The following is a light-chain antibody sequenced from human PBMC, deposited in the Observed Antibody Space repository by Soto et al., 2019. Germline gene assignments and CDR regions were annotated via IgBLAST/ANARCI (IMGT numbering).Light chain of an antibody. CDR2: TTS. CDR3: QQSYSTPQT. J-gene: IGKJ4*01. V-gene: IGKV1-39*01. CDR1: QSIRSY. Sequence: IQMTQSPSSLSASVGDRVTITCLASQSIRSYLNCYQQKPGKAPKLLIHTTSSLQSGVPSRFSASGTGTDFTLTISSLQPEDFATYYCQQSYSTPQTFGGGTKVDIK.